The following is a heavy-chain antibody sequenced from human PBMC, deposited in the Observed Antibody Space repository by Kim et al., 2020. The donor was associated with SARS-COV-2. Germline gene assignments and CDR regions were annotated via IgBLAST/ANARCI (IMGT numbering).Heavy chain of an antibody. CDR3: ARVKIVVVPTANFWGY. CDR1: GYTFTDYY. V-gene: IGHV1-2*02. Sequence: ASVKVSCKASGYTFTDYYIHWVRQAPGQGLEWMGWINPNSGGTIYAQRFQGRVTMTSDTSISTAYMELRRLRSDDTAMYYCARVKIVVVPTANFWGYWGQGTLVTVSS. J-gene: IGHJ4*02. D-gene: IGHD2-2*01. CDR2: INPNSGGT.